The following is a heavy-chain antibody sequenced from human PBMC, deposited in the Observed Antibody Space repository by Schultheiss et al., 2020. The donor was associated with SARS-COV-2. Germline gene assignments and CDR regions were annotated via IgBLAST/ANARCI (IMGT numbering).Heavy chain of an antibody. CDR3: ARGGSHIDY. CDR1: GGSISSSNW. CDR2: VYYSGST. Sequence: SETLSLTCAVSGGSISSSNWWSWVRQPPGKGLEWIGYVYYSGSTNYNPSLKSRVTISVDTSKYQFSLKLNSVTAADTAVYYCARGGSHIDYWGQGTLVTVSS. V-gene: IGHV4-4*02. D-gene: IGHD3-16*01. J-gene: IGHJ4*02.